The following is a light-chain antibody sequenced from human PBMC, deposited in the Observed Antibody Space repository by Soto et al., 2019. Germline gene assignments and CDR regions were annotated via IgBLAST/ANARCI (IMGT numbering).Light chain of an antibody. CDR2: DVS. CDR1: SSDVGGYNY. Sequence: QSALTQPASVSGSPGQSITISCAGTSSDVGGYNYVSWYQQHPGKAPKLMIYDVSNRPSGVSNHFSGSKSGNTASLTISGLQPEDEADYYCSSYTRSSTYVVFGGGTKLTVL. V-gene: IGLV2-14*01. CDR3: SSYTRSSTYVV. J-gene: IGLJ2*01.